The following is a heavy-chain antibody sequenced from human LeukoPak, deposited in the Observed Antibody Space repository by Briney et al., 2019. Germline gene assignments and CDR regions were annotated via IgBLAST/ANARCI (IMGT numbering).Heavy chain of an antibody. CDR2: INPSGGST. V-gene: IGHV1-46*01. D-gene: IGHD1-14*01. Sequence: ASVKVSCKASGYTFTTYYMHWVRQAPGQGLEWMGIINPSGGSTTYAQNFQGRVTMTRDTSTSAVYMEVSSLRSEDTAVYYCARAPSGFTSGPGDHWGQGTLVTVSS. CDR1: GYTFTTYY. J-gene: IGHJ4*02. CDR3: ARAPSGFTSGPGDH.